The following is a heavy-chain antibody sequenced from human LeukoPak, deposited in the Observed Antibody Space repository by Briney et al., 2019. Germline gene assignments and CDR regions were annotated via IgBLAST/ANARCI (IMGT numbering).Heavy chain of an antibody. J-gene: IGHJ4*02. V-gene: IGHV4-34*01. Sequence: PSGTLSLTCAVYGGSFSGYYWSWIRQPPGKGLEWIGEINHSGSTNHNPSLKSRVTISVDTSKNQFSLKLSSVTAADTAVYYCATPGGRSGSYLSYWGQGTLVTVSS. CDR1: GGSFSGYY. CDR2: INHSGST. D-gene: IGHD1-26*01. CDR3: ATPGGRSGSYLSY.